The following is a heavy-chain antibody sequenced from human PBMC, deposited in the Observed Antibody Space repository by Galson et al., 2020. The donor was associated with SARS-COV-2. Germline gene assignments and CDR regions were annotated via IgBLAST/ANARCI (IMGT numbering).Heavy chain of an antibody. V-gene: IGHV3-23*01. CDR1: GFTFSSYA. J-gene: IGHJ4*02. CDR2: ISGSAGST. CDR3: AKGRSSNSNSCYNY. Sequence: GSLRLSCAASGFTFSSYAMYWVRQAPGKGLEWVAGISGSAGSTNYADSVKGRFIISRDDSKSTLDLQMNSLRADDTAVYYCAKGRSSNSNSCYNYWGQGILVTVSS. D-gene: IGHD2-2*02.